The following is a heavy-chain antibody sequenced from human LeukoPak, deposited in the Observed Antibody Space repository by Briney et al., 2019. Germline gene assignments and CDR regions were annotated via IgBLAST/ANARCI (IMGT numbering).Heavy chain of an antibody. Sequence: ASVKVSCKASGYTFTSYGTSWVRQAPGQGLEWMGWISAYNGNTNYAQKLQGRVTMTTDTSTSTAYMELRSLRSEDTVVYYCASLYSSSWYSYDYWGQGTLVTVSS. D-gene: IGHD6-13*01. CDR1: GYTFTSYG. J-gene: IGHJ4*02. CDR2: ISAYNGNT. V-gene: IGHV1-18*01. CDR3: ASLYSSSWYSYDY.